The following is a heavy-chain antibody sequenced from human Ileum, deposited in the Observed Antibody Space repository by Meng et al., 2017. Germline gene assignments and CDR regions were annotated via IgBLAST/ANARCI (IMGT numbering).Heavy chain of an antibody. Sequence: EVQLMESGGGLVQPGGSLRLSCAASGFTFSGPYMDWVRQAPGKGLEWIGRIKNKAESYTTNYAASVEGRFTISRDDSKNLLFLQMNSLKTEDTAVYYCVRDWPTSLYSWGQGTLVTVSS. J-gene: IGHJ4*02. V-gene: IGHV3-72*01. CDR1: GFTFSGPY. CDR3: VRDWPTSLYS. CDR2: IKNKAESYTT. D-gene: IGHD5/OR15-5a*01.